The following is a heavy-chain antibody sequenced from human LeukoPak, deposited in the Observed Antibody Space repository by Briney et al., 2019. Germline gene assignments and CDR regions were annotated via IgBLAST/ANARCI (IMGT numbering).Heavy chain of an antibody. CDR3: AKYRGFGDSYDS. Sequence: GGSLRLSCAASGFTFSRHNMKWVRQTPGKGLEWVSSIGGSGTRTYYADSVKGRFTISRDTSKNTLYLQMNSLRAEDAAVYYCAKYRGFGDSYDSWGQGTLVTVSS. D-gene: IGHD3-10*01. CDR1: GFTFSRHN. V-gene: IGHV3-23*01. J-gene: IGHJ4*02. CDR2: IGGSGTRT.